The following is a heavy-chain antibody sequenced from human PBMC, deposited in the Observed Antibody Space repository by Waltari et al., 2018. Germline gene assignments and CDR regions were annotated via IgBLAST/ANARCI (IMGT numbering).Heavy chain of an antibody. V-gene: IGHV4-4*02. CDR2: IDHNGNT. CDR3: ARVILGATDDYSYAMDV. J-gene: IGHJ6*02. Sequence: QVQLQESGPGLVKPSGTLSLTCAVSGGSISSSNWWTWVRQPPGKGLEWMGEIDHNGNTNDNPSLKSRVTISVDKSKNEFSLRLRSVTAADTAGYYCARVILGATDDYSYAMDVWGQGITVTVSS. D-gene: IGHD1-26*01. CDR1: GGSISSSNW.